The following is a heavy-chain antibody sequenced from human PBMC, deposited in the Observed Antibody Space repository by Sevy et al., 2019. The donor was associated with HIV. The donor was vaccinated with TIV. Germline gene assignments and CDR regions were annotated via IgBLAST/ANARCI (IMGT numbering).Heavy chain of an antibody. CDR2: INHSGST. D-gene: IGHD2-15*01. Sequence: SETLSLTCAVYGGSFSGYYWSWIRQPPGKGLEWIGEINHSGSTNYNPSLKSRVTISVDTSKNQFSLKLSSVTAADTAVYYCARGSGAPLRYCSGGSCYGGTNWFDPWGQRTLVTVSS. J-gene: IGHJ5*02. CDR1: GGSFSGYY. V-gene: IGHV4-34*01. CDR3: ARGSGAPLRYCSGGSCYGGTNWFDP.